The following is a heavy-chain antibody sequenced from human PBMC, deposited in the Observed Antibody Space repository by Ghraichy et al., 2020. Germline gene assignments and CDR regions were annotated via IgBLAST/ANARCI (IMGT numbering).Heavy chain of an antibody. D-gene: IGHD3-22*01. CDR2: INPSGGST. CDR1: GYTFTSYY. Sequence: ASVKVSCKASGYTFTSYYMHWVRQAPGQGLEWMGIINPSGGSTSYAQKFQGRVTMTRDTSTSTVYMELSSLRSEDTAVYYCARSLWVTMVVVAPFGYWGQGTLVTVSS. J-gene: IGHJ4*02. CDR3: ARSLWVTMVVVAPFGY. V-gene: IGHV1-46*03.